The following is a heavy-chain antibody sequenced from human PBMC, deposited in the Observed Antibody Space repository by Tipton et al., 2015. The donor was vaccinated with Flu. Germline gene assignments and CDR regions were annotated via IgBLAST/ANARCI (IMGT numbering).Heavy chain of an antibody. J-gene: IGHJ5*02. CDR1: GDSISSDFY. CDR2: VSRTGST. D-gene: IGHD4-11*01. CDR3: ARRDYSNYVSDPKSWFDP. V-gene: IGHV4-38-2*01. Sequence: TLSLTCAVFGDSISSDFYWAWIRQFPGKGLEWIGTVSRTGSTIYNPSLKSRVTISIDTSKNQFSLNMRSVTAADMAVYYCARRDYSNYVSDPKSWFDPWGQGTLGAVSS.